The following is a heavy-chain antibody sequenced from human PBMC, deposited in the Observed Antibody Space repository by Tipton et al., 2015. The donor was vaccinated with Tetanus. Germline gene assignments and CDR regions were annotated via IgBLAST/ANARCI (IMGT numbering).Heavy chain of an antibody. V-gene: IGHV4-30-2*01. CDR1: GGSISSGGYS. CDR2: IYHSGST. J-gene: IGHJ4*02. Sequence: LRLSCAVSGGSISSGGYSWSWIRQPPGKGLEWIGYIYHSGSTYYNPSLKSRVTISVDRSKNQFSLKLSSVTAADTAVYYCARESPSPNWGQGTLVTVSS. CDR3: ARESPSPN.